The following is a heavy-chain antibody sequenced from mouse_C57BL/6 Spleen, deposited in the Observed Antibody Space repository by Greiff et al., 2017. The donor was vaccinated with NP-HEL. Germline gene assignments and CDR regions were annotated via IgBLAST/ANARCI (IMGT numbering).Heavy chain of an antibody. V-gene: IGHV1-72*01. CDR2: IDPNSGGT. D-gene: IGHD2-2*01. Sequence: QVQLQQPGAELVKPGASVKLSCKASGYTFTSYGRHWGRRRPGRALGWMGGIDPNSGGTKYNEKFKSKATRTVDKPSSTAYMQLSSLTSEDSAVYYCVEGYGYGGYAMDYWGQGTSVTVSS. CDR1: GYTFTSYG. J-gene: IGHJ4*01. CDR3: VEGYGYGGYAMDY.